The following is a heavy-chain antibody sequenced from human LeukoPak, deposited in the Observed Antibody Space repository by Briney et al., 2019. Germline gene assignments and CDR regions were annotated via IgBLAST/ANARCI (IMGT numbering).Heavy chain of an antibody. D-gene: IGHD3-22*01. CDR1: GGSFSGYY. CDR3: ARGYSGYYDSSGQGGYFDY. J-gene: IGHJ4*02. V-gene: IGHV4-34*01. CDR2: IDHSGST. Sequence: PSETLSLTCAVYGGSFSGYYWSWIRQPPGKGLEWIGEIDHSGSTNYNPSLKSRVTISVDTSKNQFSLKLSSVTAADTAVYYCARGYSGYYDSSGQGGYFDYWGQGTLVTVSS.